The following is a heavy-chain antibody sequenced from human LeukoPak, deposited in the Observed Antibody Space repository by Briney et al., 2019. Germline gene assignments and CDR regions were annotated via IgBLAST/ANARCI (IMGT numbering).Heavy chain of an antibody. J-gene: IGHJ3*02. CDR1: GFTFSSYG. CDR2: IRYDGSNN. Sequence: PGGSLRLSCAASGFTFSSYGMHWVRQAPGKGLEWVAFIRYDGSNNYYADSVKGRFTISRDNSKNTLYLQMNSLRAEDTAVYYCAKDVRFIAAAGKSPNAFDIWGQGTMVTVSS. CDR3: AKDVRFIAAAGKSPNAFDI. V-gene: IGHV3-30*02. D-gene: IGHD6-13*01.